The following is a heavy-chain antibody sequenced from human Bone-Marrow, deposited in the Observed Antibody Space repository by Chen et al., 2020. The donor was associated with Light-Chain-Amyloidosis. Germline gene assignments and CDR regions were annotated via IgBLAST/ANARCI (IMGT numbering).Heavy chain of an antibody. Sequence: QVQLVQSGAEVKKPGSSVKVSCKASGGTFSSYAISWVRQAPGQGLEWMGGIIPIFGRANYAQKFQGRVTITTDEATSTAYMERSSLRAEDTAVYYCASTPGWFDPWGQGTLVTVSS. J-gene: IGHJ5*02. CDR1: GGTFSSYA. CDR3: ASTPGWFDP. V-gene: IGHV1-69*01. CDR2: IIPIFGRA.